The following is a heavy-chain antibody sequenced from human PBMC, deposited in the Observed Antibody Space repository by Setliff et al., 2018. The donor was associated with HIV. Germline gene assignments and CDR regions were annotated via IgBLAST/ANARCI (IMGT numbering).Heavy chain of an antibody. V-gene: IGHV3-48*01. D-gene: IGHD6-13*01. CDR2: ISSSSSTI. CDR1: GSTFSSYS. CDR3: TTAAGTIDY. J-gene: IGHJ4*02. Sequence: PGGSLRLSCAASGSTFSSYSMNWVRQAPGKGLEWVSYISSSSSTIYYADSVKGRFTISRDNAKNSLYLQMNSLRAEDTAVYYCTTAAGTIDYWGQGTLVTVSS.